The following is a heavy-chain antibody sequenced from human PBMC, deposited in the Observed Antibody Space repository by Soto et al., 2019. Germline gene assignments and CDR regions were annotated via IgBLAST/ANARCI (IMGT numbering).Heavy chain of an antibody. CDR3: ARDHHSYYDTSGYYPYFDF. D-gene: IGHD3-22*01. CDR1: GGSVNTAPYH. V-gene: IGHV4-61*01. J-gene: IGHJ4*02. CDR2: IYYTGST. Sequence: KASETLSLTCTVSGGSVNTAPYHWSWIRQSPRNGLEWIGNIYYTGSTNYNPSFESRVAIALDTSNNQFSLRLTSLTAADTAVYVCARDHHSYYDTSGYYPYFDFWGQGTLVTVSS.